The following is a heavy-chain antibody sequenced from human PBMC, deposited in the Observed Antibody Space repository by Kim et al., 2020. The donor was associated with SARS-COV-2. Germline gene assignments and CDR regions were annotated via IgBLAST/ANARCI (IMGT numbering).Heavy chain of an antibody. CDR1: GYTFTSYG. J-gene: IGHJ6*02. V-gene: IGHV1-18*01. D-gene: IGHD2-2*01. CDR3: ARVVRPGDYYYGMDV. CDR2: ISAYNGNT. Sequence: ASVKVSCKASGYTFTSYGISWVRQAHGQGLEWMGWISAYNGNTNYAQKLQGRVTMTTDTSTSTAYMELRSLRSDDTAVYYCARVVRPGDYYYGMDVWGQGTTVTVSS.